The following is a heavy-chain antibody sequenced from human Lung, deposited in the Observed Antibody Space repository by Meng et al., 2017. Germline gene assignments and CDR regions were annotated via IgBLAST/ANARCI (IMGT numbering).Heavy chain of an antibody. CDR3: ARGPYYYYDTTGYYNWFDP. CDR1: GYTFTSHG. CDR2: ISAHSGNT. J-gene: IGHJ5*02. Sequence: QVQLVQSGAEVKKPGASVKVSCKTSGYTFTSHGISWVRQAPGQGLEWMGGISAHSGNTNYAQKIKGRVTMTTDTATSTVYMELRSLRPDDTAVYYCARGPYYYYDTTGYYNWFDPWGQGTLVTVSS. V-gene: IGHV1-18*04. D-gene: IGHD3-22*01.